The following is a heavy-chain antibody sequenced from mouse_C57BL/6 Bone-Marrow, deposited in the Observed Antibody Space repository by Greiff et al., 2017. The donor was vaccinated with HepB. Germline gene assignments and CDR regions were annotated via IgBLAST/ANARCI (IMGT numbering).Heavy chain of an antibody. J-gene: IGHJ2*01. D-gene: IGHD1-1*01. CDR1: GYTFTSYW. CDR2: IYPGSGST. V-gene: IGHV1-55*01. CDR3: ARKSYYYGSLY. Sequence: VQLQQPGAELVKPGASVKMSCKASGYTFTSYWITWVKQRPGQGLEWIGDIYPGSGSTNYNEKFKSKATLTVDTSASTAYMQLSSLTSEDSAVYYCARKSYYYGSLYWGQGTTLTVSS.